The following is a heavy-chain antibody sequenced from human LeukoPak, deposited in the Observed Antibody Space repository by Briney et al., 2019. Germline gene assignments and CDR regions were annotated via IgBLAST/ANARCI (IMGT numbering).Heavy chain of an antibody. CDR2: ISNDGGDI. Sequence: PGGSLRLSCSGSGFTFSGYGMYWVRQAPGKGLEFVSAISNDGGDIYYADSMKGRFTISRDNSKNTLYLQVNSLRAEDTAMYYCARNILFAFDIWGQGTMVTVSS. J-gene: IGHJ3*02. CDR3: ARNILFAFDI. V-gene: IGHV3-64*04. CDR1: GFTFSGYG.